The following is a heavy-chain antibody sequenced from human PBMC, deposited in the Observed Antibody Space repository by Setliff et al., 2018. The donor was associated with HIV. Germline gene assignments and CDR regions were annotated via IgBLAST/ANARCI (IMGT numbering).Heavy chain of an antibody. CDR3: ARDTPSYSSGWYVTPNFDY. V-gene: IGHV1-18*01. CDR1: GYTFTSYG. CDR2: ISAYNGNT. J-gene: IGHJ4*02. D-gene: IGHD6-19*01. Sequence: GASVKVSCKASGYTFTSYGISWVRQAPGRGLEWMGWISAYNGNTNYAQRLQGRVTMTTDTSTSTAYMELRSLRSDDTAVYYCARDTPSYSSGWYVTPNFDYWGQGTLVTVSS.